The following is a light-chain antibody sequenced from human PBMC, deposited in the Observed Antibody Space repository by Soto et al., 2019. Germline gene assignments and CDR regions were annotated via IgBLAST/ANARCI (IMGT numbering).Light chain of an antibody. J-gene: IGLJ1*01. CDR1: SSDVGSYDS. CDR2: VVN. CDR3: SSYTTTNTYV. Sequence: QSALTQPPSVSGSPGQSVTISCTGTSSDVGSYDSVSWYQQVPGTVPKLMIFVVNQRPAGVPARFSGSKSGNTASLTISGLRAEDEADYYCSSYTTTNTYVFGTGTQLTVL. V-gene: IGLV2-18*02.